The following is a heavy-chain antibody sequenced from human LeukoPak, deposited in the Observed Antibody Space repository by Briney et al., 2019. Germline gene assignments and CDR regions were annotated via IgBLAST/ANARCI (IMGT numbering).Heavy chain of an antibody. CDR3: ARASDTAMVTDY. J-gene: IGHJ4*02. D-gene: IGHD5-18*01. V-gene: IGHV3-53*01. Sequence: GSLRLSCAASGFTVSSNYMSWVRQAPGKGLEWVSVIYSGGGTYYADSVKGRFTISRDNSKNTLYLQMNSLRAEDTAVYYCARASDTAMVTDYWGQGTLVTVSS. CDR2: IYSGGGT. CDR1: GFTVSSNY.